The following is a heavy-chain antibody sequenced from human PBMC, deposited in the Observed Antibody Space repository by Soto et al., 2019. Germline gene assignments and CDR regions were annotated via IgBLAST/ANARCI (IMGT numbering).Heavy chain of an antibody. CDR3: ASPFGTNSWSTIGS. D-gene: IGHD6-13*01. CDR1: GFTFNSYA. CDR2: ISYDGSNK. V-gene: IGHV3-30-3*01. Sequence: GGSLRLSCAASGFTFNSYAMHWVRQAPGKGLEWVAFISYDGSNKYYADSVKGRFTISRDNSKNTLYLQMNSLRPEDTAIYYCASPFGTNSWSTIGSWGQGTLVTVSS. J-gene: IGHJ4*02.